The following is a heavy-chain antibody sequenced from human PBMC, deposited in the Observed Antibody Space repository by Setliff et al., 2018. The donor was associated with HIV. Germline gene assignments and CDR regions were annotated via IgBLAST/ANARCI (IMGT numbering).Heavy chain of an antibody. Sequence: PGGSLRLSCAASGFIFSNYWMHWVRQAPGKGLEWVSAISGSGGSTYYADSVKGRFTISRDNSKNTLYLQMNSLRAEDTAVYYCATSSSSWYGDAFDIWGQGTMVTVSS. CDR2: ISGSGGST. V-gene: IGHV3-23*01. CDR3: ATSSSSWYGDAFDI. J-gene: IGHJ3*02. D-gene: IGHD6-13*01. CDR1: GFIFSNYW.